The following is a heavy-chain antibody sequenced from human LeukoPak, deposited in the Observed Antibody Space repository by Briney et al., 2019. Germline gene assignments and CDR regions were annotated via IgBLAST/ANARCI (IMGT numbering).Heavy chain of an antibody. CDR1: GFTFSSYA. CDR3: ASERTGKVARY. J-gene: IGHJ4*02. Sequence: SGGSLRLSCAASGFTFSSYAMSWVRQAPGKGLEWVSFISGGAGVTYYTDSVKGRFTISRDNSKTTLSLQMNSLRAEDTAVYYCASERTGKVARYWGQGTLVTVSS. CDR2: ISGGAGVT. V-gene: IGHV3-23*01. D-gene: IGHD5-12*01.